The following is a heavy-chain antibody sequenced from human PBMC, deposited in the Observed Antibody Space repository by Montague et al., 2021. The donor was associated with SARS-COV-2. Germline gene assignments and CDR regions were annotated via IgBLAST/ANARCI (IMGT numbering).Heavy chain of an antibody. V-gene: IGHV2-70*01. CDR3: ARIRDYDILTGSYPGFDY. J-gene: IGHJ4*02. CDR1: GFSLSTSGMC. Sequence: PALVKPTQTLTLTCTFSGFSLSTSGMCVSWIRQPPGKAREWLAXXXWXXXKYXSTSLKTRLTISKDTSKNQVVLTMTNMDPVDTATYYCARIRDYDILTGSYPGFDYWGQGTLVTVSS. CDR2: XXWXXXK. D-gene: IGHD3-9*01.